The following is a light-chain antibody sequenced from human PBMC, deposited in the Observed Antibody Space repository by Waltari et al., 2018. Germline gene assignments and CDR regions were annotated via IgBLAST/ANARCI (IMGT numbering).Light chain of an antibody. CDR3: HQYYLPPWT. J-gene: IGKJ1*01. Sequence: DIQMTQSPSSLSASVGDRVTITCRASQGISNALAWYQQKPGRAPNLLLYAASRLKSGVPSRFIGGGSCTDYSLTISSLQPEDFATYYCHQYYLPPWTFGQGTKVEIK. CDR2: AAS. V-gene: IGKV1-NL1*01. CDR1: QGISNA.